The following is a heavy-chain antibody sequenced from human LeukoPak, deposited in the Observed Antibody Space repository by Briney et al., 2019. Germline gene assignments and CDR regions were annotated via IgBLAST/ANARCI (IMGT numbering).Heavy chain of an antibody. V-gene: IGHV4-39*01. CDR3: ARHSYYFLGFFDY. Sequence: SETLSLTCTVSGGSISSSRYCWGWIRQPPGKGLEWIGSIYYSGSTCYNPSLKSRVTISVDTSKNQFSLKLSSVTAADTAVYYCARHSYYFLGFFDYWGQGTLVTVSS. CDR2: IYYSGST. J-gene: IGHJ4*02. CDR1: GGSISSSRYC. D-gene: IGHD2/OR15-2a*01.